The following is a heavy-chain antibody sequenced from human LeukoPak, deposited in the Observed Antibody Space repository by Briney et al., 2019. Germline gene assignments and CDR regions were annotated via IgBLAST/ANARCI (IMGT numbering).Heavy chain of an antibody. J-gene: IGHJ4*02. CDR1: GFTLSSYW. CDR2: IKQDGSEK. D-gene: IGHD3-22*01. Sequence: GGSLRLSCAASGFTLSSYWMSWVRQAPGKGLEWVANIKQDGSEKYYVDSVKGRFTISRDNAKNSLYLQMNSLRAEDTAVYYCARAGPYYDSSGYYHFDYWGQGTLVTVSS. CDR3: ARAGPYYDSSGYYHFDY. V-gene: IGHV3-7*01.